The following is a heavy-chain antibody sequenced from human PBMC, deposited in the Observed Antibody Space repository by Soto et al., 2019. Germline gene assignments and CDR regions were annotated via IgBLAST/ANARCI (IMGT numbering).Heavy chain of an antibody. J-gene: IGHJ5*02. CDR1: GFTFSDAW. CDR2: IKSKSDGGTT. D-gene: IGHD2-15*01. CDR3: TTDLWRIAVVVGSTGYFSP. V-gene: IGHV3-15*01. Sequence: GGSLRLSCAASGFTFSDAWMSWVRNAPGKGLDWAGRIKSKSDGGTTEYAAPVRGRFTISRDDSKNTLYLQMNSLKTEDTAVYYCTTDLWRIAVVVGSTGYFSPWGQGTPVAVCS.